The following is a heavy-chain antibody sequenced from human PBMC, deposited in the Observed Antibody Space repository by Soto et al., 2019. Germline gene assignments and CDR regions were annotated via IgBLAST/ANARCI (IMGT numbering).Heavy chain of an antibody. V-gene: IGHV3-15*07. Sequence: GGSLRLSCAASGLTLSTSSMNWVRQAPGKGLEWVGRIKSKTDGGTTDYAAPVKGRFTISRDDSKNTLYLQMNSLKTEDTAVYYCTTDTYHIAAADYYFDYWGQGTLVTVSS. D-gene: IGHD6-13*01. J-gene: IGHJ4*02. CDR1: GLTLSTSS. CDR2: IKSKTDGGTT. CDR3: TTDTYHIAAADYYFDY.